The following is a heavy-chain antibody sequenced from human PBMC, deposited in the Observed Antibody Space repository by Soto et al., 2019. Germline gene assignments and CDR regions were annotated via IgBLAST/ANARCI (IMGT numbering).Heavy chain of an antibody. J-gene: IGHJ6*02. CDR2: ISSSSSTT. CDR3: ARVIMDV. V-gene: IGHV3-48*02. Sequence: QAKGKGLEWVSYISSSSSTTYYADSVKGRFTISRDNAKNSLYLQMNSLRDEDTAVYYCARVIMDVWGHGTTVTVSS.